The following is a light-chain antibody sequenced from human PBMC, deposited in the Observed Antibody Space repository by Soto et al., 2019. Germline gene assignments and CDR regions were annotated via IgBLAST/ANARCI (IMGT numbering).Light chain of an antibody. CDR3: QQYGSSLFT. V-gene: IGKV3-20*01. Sequence: EIVLTQSPGTLSLSPGERATLSCRASQRVSSSYLAWYQQKPGQAHRLLIYAASSRATGIPDRFCGSGSGTDFTLTISILEPEDFAVYYCQQYGSSLFTFGPGTKVDIK. CDR1: QRVSSSY. CDR2: AAS. J-gene: IGKJ3*01.